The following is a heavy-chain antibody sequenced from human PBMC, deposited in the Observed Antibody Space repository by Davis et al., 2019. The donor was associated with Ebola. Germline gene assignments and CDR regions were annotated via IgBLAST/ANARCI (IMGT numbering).Heavy chain of an antibody. CDR2: ISGSGGST. CDR3: AKDLRRGYSYGYGY. D-gene: IGHD5-18*01. CDR1: GFTFSSYA. V-gene: IGHV3-23*01. J-gene: IGHJ4*02. Sequence: PGGSLRLSCAASGFTFSSYAMSWVRQAPGKGLEWVSAISGSGGSTYYADSVKGRFTISRDNSKNTLYLQMNSLRAEDTAVYYCAKDLRRGYSYGYGYWGQGTLVTVSS.